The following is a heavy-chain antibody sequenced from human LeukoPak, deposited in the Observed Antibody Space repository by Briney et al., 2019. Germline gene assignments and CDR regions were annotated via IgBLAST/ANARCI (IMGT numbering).Heavy chain of an antibody. Sequence: ASVKVSCKVSGYTLTELSMHWVRQAPGKGLEWMGGFDPEDGETIYAQKFQGRVTMTEDTSTDTAYMELSSLRSEDTAVYYCATDSARQPRPSYYYYGMDVWGQGTTVTVSS. D-gene: IGHD5-18*01. CDR3: ATDSARQPRPSYYYYGMDV. CDR1: GYTLTELS. CDR2: FDPEDGET. J-gene: IGHJ6*02. V-gene: IGHV1-24*01.